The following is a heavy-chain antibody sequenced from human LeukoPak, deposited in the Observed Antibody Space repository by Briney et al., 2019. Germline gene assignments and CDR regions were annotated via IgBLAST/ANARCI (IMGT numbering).Heavy chain of an antibody. CDR1: GFTFSSYA. CDR2: ISYDGSNK. Sequence: GGSLRLSCAASGFTFSSYAMHWVRQAPGKGLEWVAVISYDGSNKYYADPVKGRFTISRDNFNNTLYLQMNSLKIEDTAMYYCYTSITDYWGQGTLVTVSS. CDR3: YTSITDY. J-gene: IGHJ4*02. D-gene: IGHD2-21*01. V-gene: IGHV3-30-3*01.